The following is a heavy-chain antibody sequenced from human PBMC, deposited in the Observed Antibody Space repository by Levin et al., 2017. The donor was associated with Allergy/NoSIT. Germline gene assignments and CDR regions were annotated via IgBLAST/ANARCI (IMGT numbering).Heavy chain of an antibody. Sequence: ASETLSLTCALYGGPFSGYYCTWSRQSPGKGLEWIGEINHSGSTNYNPSLKSRVTISVDRSKNQFSLYLSSVTAADTAVYYCARALCSGGSCYGTKRPSLLDSWGQGTLVTVSS. CDR3: ARALCSGGSCYGTKRPSLLDS. CDR1: GGPFSGYY. V-gene: IGHV4-34*01. J-gene: IGHJ4*02. CDR2: INHSGST. D-gene: IGHD2-15*01.